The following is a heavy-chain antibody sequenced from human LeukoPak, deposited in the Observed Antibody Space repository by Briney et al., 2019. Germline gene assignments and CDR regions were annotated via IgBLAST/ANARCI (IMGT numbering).Heavy chain of an antibody. J-gene: IGHJ4*02. V-gene: IGHV1-18*01. CDR3: AREIYTVTMVRGGKKRRYYFDY. Sequence: GASVKVSCKASGYTFTSYGISWVRQAPGQGLEWMGWISAYNGNKNYAQKFQGRVTMTTDTSTSTAYMELRSLRSDDTAVYYCAREIYTVTMVRGGKKRRYYFDYWGQGTLVTVSS. CDR1: GYTFTSYG. CDR2: ISAYNGNK. D-gene: IGHD3-10*01.